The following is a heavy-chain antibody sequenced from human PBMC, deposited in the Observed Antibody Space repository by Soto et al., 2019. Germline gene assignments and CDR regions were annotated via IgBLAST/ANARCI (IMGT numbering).Heavy chain of an antibody. CDR3: AKAYYDFWSGYHSNWFVP. J-gene: IGHJ5*02. Sequence: PGGSLRLSCAASGFTFSSYAMSWVRQAPGKGLEWVSAISGSGGSTYYADSVKGRFTISRDNSKNTLYLQMNSLRAEDTAVYYCAKAYYDFWSGYHSNWFVPWGQGTLVTVSS. V-gene: IGHV3-23*01. CDR1: GFTFSSYA. CDR2: ISGSGGST. D-gene: IGHD3-3*01.